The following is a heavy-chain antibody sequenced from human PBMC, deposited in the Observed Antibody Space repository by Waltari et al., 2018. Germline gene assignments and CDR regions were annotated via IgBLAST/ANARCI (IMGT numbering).Heavy chain of an antibody. Sequence: QVQLQESGPGLVKPSETLSLTCTVSGGSISSYYWSWIRQPPGKGLEWIGYIYYSGSTNYNPSLKSRVTISVDTSKNQFSLKLSSVTAADTAVYYCARAAAQGWFDPWGQGTLVTVSS. CDR2: IYYSGST. CDR1: GGSISSYY. V-gene: IGHV4-59*08. D-gene: IGHD2-2*01. J-gene: IGHJ5*02. CDR3: ARAAAQGWFDP.